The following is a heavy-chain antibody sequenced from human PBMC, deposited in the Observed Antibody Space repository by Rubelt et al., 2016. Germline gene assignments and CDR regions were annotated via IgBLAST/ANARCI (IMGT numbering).Heavy chain of an antibody. D-gene: IGHD5-18*01. CDR2: ISSTSGTL. Sequence: SYSMNWVRQAPGKGLEWIAYISSTSGTLSYAASVKGRFTVARDNAINSMYLQMRSLRAEDTAIYYCARDAVPQLWSSEFDYWGQGTLVTVSS. J-gene: IGHJ4*02. CDR1: SYS. V-gene: IGHV3-48*01. CDR3: ARDAVPQLWSSEFDY.